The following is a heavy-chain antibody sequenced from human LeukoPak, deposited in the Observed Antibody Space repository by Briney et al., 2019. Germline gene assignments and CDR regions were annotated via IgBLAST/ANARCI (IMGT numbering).Heavy chain of an antibody. CDR3: ARESPFTDSSGEYYFDY. D-gene: IGHD6-19*01. CDR2: ISAYNGNT. CDR1: GYTFTSYG. V-gene: IGHV1-18*01. J-gene: IGHJ4*02. Sequence: ASVKVSCKASGYTFTSYGISWVRQAPGQGLEWMGWISAYNGNTNYAQKFQGRVTMTRDTSTSTVYMELSSLRSEDTAVYYCARESPFTDSSGEYYFDYWGQGTLVTVSS.